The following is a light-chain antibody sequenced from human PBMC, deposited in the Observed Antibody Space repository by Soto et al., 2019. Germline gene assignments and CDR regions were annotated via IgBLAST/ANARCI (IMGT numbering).Light chain of an antibody. CDR3: SSYTSSSTLGV. V-gene: IGLV2-14*01. Sequence: QSVLTQPASVSGSPGQSITISCTGTSSDVGGYNYVSWYQQHPGKAPKLMIYEVSNRPSGVSNRFSGSKSGNTASLTISGFKAEAEDDYYCSSYTSSSTLGVFGGGTKLTVL. J-gene: IGLJ2*01. CDR1: SSDVGGYNY. CDR2: EVS.